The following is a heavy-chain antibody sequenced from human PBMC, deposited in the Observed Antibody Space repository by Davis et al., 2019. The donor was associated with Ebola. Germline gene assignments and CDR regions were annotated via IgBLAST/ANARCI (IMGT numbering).Heavy chain of an antibody. V-gene: IGHV1-46*01. CDR1: GYTFTAYY. D-gene: IGHD3-10*01. J-gene: IGHJ3*02. CDR3: ARAVLIGGAFDN. Sequence: ASVKVSCKASGYTFTAYYMHWVRQAPGQGLEWMGIINPRSGSTTYGQKFQGRVTMTRDTSTSTVYMELSSLGSEDTAVYYCARAVLIGGAFDNWGQGTMVTVSS. CDR2: INPRSGST.